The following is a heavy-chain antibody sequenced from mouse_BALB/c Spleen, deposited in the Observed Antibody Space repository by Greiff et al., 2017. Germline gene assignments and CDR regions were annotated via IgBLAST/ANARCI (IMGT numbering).Heavy chain of an antibody. Sequence: EVKLMESGGGLVQPGGSRKLSCAASGFTFSSFGMHWVRQAPEKGLEWVAYISSGSSTIYYADTVKGRFTISRDNPKNTLFLQMTSLRSEDTAMYYCARKVVEGYFDVGGAGTTVTVSS. CDR2: ISSGSSTI. V-gene: IGHV5-17*02. CDR1: GFTFSSFG. D-gene: IGHD1-1*01. J-gene: IGHJ1*01. CDR3: ARKVVEGYFDV.